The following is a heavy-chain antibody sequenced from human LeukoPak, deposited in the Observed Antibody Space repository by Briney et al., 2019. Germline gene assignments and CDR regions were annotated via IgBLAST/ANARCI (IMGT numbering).Heavy chain of an antibody. CDR2: IIPILGIA. J-gene: IGHJ3*02. D-gene: IGHD4-23*01. Sequence: SVKVSCKASGGTFSSYAISWVRQAPGQGLEWMGRIIPILGIANYAQKFQGRVTITADKSTSTAYMELSSLRSEDTAVYYCARDLRTVVTIEDAFDIWGQGTMVTVSS. CDR1: GGTFSSYA. CDR3: ARDLRTVVTIEDAFDI. V-gene: IGHV1-69*04.